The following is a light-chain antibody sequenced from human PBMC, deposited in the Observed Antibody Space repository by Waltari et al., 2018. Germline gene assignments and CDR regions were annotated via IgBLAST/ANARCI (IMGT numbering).Light chain of an antibody. CDR2: DDN. CDR3: CSYAGSYTWV. CDR1: SSDVGNYNL. Sequence: QSALTQPASVSGSPGQSITISCTGTSSDVGNYNLVSWYQQYPGKAPKVMIYDDNRRPSGVSDRFSGFKSGNTASPTIAGVQAEDEADYYCCSYAGSYTWVFGGGTKLTVL. J-gene: IGLJ3*02. V-gene: IGLV2-23*01.